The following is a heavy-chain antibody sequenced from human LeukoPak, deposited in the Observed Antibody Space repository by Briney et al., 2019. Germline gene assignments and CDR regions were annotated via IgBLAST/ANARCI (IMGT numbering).Heavy chain of an antibody. CDR3: ARDQQAIPYAFDI. V-gene: IGHV3-30*02. J-gene: IGHJ3*02. CDR1: GFLFSNYG. D-gene: IGHD2-2*01. CDR2: TRSDGSDK. Sequence: PGGSLRLSCVASGFLFSNYGMHWVRQAPGKGLEWVAFTRSDGSDKYYTGSVKGRFTISRDNSKNTLYLQMNSLRAEDTAVYYCARDQQAIPYAFDIWGQGTMVTVSS.